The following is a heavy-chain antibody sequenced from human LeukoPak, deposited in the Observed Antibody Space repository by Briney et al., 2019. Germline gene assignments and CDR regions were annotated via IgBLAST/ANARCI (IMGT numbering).Heavy chain of an antibody. CDR3: AREGYYGSGSPPSLYFDY. CDR2: TSSDLNAK. D-gene: IGHD3-10*01. CDR1: GFTFRNYV. V-gene: IGHV3-30-3*01. Sequence: SGGSLRLSCAASGFTFRNYVIHWVRQAPGKGLEWVAVTSSDLNAKLYADSAKGRFTISRDNSRSTLYLQMNSLRPEDTAIYYCAREGYYGSGSPPSLYFDYWGQGTLVTVSS. J-gene: IGHJ4*02.